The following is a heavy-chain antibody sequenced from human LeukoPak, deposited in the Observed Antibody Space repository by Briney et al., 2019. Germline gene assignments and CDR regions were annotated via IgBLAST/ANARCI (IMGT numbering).Heavy chain of an antibody. J-gene: IGHJ3*02. D-gene: IGHD3-22*01. Sequence: ASVKVSCKASGYTFTSYGISWVRQAPGQGLEWMGLISAYNGNTNYAQKLQGRVTMTTDTSTSTAYMELSSLRSEDTAVYYCARDNYYDSSGNDAFDIWGQGTMVTVSS. CDR1: GYTFTSYG. CDR3: ARDNYYDSSGNDAFDI. CDR2: ISAYNGNT. V-gene: IGHV1-18*01.